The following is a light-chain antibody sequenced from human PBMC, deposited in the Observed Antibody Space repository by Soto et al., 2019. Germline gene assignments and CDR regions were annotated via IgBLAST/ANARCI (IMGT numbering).Light chain of an antibody. Sequence: ELVLTQSPATLSLSPGERATLSCRASQTVNGYLAWYQHKLGQAPRLLIYDTSNRATGVPARFSGSGSGTDFTLTISSLEPEDSAVYYCQQRYGWPSFGQGTKLEIK. CDR3: QQRYGWPS. V-gene: IGKV3-11*01. CDR1: QTVNGY. J-gene: IGKJ2*01. CDR2: DTS.